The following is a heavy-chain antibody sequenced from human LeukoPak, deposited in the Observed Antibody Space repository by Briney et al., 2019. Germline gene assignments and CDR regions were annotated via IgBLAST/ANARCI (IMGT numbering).Heavy chain of an antibody. CDR1: TFTFSNYG. CDR3: AKEYDSGGYGAYFDY. J-gene: IGHJ4*02. D-gene: IGHD3-10*01. Sequence: GGSLRLSFTASTFTFSNYGMQWVRQAPGKGLEWVAVISSDGGTKYYADSVKGRFTLSRDNSRNTLDLQMNSLGPEDTAVYYCAKEYDSGGYGAYFDYWGQGTLVTVSS. V-gene: IGHV3-30*18. CDR2: ISSDGGTK.